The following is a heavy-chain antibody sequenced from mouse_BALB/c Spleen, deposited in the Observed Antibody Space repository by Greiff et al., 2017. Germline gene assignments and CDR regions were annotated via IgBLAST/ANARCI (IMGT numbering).Heavy chain of an antibody. D-gene: IGHD1-1*01. CDR1: GYTFTSYW. J-gene: IGHJ4*01. V-gene: IGHV1-87*01. CDR3: ARYGSSAGDYAMDY. Sequence: QVQLKQSGAELARPGASVKLSCKASGYTFTSYWMQWVKQRPGQGLEWIGAIYPGDGDTRYTQKFKGKATLTADKSSSTAYMQLSSLASEDSAVYYCARYGSSAGDYAMDYWGQGTSVTVSS. CDR2: IYPGDGDT.